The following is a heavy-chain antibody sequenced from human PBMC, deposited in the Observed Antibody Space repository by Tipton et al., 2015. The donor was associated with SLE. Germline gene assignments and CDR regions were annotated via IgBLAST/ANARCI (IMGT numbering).Heavy chain of an antibody. CDR3: AAGPYTTSRFDP. J-gene: IGHJ5*02. Sequence: SLRLSCAASGFIFVDYAMHWVRQAPGKGLVWVSRINSDGSITTYADSVKGRFTISRDNAKNTLYLQMNSLRVEDTAVYYCAAGPYTTSRFDPWGQGTLVTVSS. V-gene: IGHV3-74*01. CDR1: GFIFVDYA. D-gene: IGHD2-2*01. CDR2: INSDGSIT.